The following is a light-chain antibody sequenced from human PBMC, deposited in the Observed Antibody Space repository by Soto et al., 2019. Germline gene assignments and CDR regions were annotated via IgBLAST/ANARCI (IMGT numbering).Light chain of an antibody. CDR3: QQSYSTPRT. J-gene: IGKJ1*01. Sequence: DIQMTQSPATLSSSVSERFTITCRTSQSVSIYVNWYQQKPGKAPILLIYASSSLQSGVPSRFSGSGSGTDFTLTISSLQPEDFATYYCQQSYSTPRTFGQGTKVDIK. CDR2: ASS. CDR1: QSVSIY. V-gene: IGKV1-39*01.